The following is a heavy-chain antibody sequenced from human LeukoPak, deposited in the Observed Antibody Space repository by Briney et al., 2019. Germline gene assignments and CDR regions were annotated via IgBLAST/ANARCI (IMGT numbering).Heavy chain of an antibody. V-gene: IGHV1-46*01. CDR2: IIPSVGST. CDR3: ATEIVLNWFDP. Sequence: ASVKVSCKASGYTFTRYYMHWVRQAPGQGLEWMGIIIPSVGSTSYAQKFQGRVTMTRDMSTSTVYMELSSLRSEDTAVYYCATEIVLNWFDPWGQGTLVTVSS. CDR1: GYTFTRYY. J-gene: IGHJ5*02. D-gene: IGHD2/OR15-2a*01.